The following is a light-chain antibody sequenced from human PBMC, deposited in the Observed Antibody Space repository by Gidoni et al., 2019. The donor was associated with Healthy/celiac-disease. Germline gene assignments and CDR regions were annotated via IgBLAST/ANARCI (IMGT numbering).Light chain of an antibody. V-gene: IGKV1-9*01. J-gene: IGKJ1*01. Sequence: PLTQSPSFLSASVGDRVTITCRASQGISSYLAWYQQKPGKAPKLLIYAASTFQSGVPSRFSGSGSGTEFTLTISSLQPEDFATYYCQQLNSYPRTFGQGTKVEIK. CDR1: QGISSY. CDR3: QQLNSYPRT. CDR2: AAS.